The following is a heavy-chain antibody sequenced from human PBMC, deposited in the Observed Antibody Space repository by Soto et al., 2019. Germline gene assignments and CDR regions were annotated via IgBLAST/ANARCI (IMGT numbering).Heavy chain of an antibody. CDR1: GFTFSSYG. D-gene: IGHD6-19*01. J-gene: IGHJ6*02. CDR3: ARDQDRGWSFYYYYGMDV. CDR2: IWYDGSNK. Sequence: PGGSLRLSCAASGFTFSSYGMHWVRQAPGKGLEWVAVIWYDGSNKYYADSVKGRFTISRDNSKNTLYLQMNSLRAEDTAVYYCARDQDRGWSFYYYYGMDVWGPGTTVTLYS. V-gene: IGHV3-33*01.